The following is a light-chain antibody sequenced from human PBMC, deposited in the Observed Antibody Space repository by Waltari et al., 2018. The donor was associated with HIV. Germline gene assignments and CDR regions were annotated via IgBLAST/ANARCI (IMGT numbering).Light chain of an antibody. CDR1: SSDVVAYNY. CDR3: SSYADSDTPVV. J-gene: IGLJ2*01. Sequence: QSALAQPPSASGSAGQSVTISCTGTSSDVVAYNYVSWYQQHPGKSPKLIIYDVTKRPSGVPDRFSGSKSGNTASLTVSGLQGEDEADYYCSSYADSDTPVVFGGGTKLTVL. CDR2: DVT. V-gene: IGLV2-8*01.